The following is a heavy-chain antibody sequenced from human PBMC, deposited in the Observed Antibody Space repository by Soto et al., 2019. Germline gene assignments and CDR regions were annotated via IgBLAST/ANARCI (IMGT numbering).Heavy chain of an antibody. D-gene: IGHD2-15*01. V-gene: IGHV1-18*01. J-gene: IGHJ2*01. CDR2: INSFSGDT. CDR1: GYTFTHYG. CDR3: ARDLHSGGKYWYFDI. Sequence: ASVKVSCKASGYTFTHYGITWVRQAPGQGLEWMGWINSFSGDTNYPQKLQGRLTMTTDTSTNTVYMELRNLRSDDTAVYYCARDLHSGGKYWYFDIWGRGTLVTVSS.